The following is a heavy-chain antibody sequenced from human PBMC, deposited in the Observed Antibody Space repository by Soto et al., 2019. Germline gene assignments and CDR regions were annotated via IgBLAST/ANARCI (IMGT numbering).Heavy chain of an antibody. CDR2: ISSSSSTI. Sequence: GGSLRLSCAASGFTFSSYSMNWVRQAPGKGLEWVSYISSSSSTIYYADSVKGRFTISRDNAKNSLYLQMNSLRAEDTAVYYCTKTRDHGDYVIDIWGQGTMVTVSS. D-gene: IGHD4-17*01. CDR3: TKTRDHGDYVIDI. J-gene: IGHJ3*02. CDR1: GFTFSSYS. V-gene: IGHV3-48*01.